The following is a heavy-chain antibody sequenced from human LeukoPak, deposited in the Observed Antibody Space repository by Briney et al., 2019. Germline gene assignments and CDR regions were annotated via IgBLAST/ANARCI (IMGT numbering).Heavy chain of an antibody. V-gene: IGHV4-59*01. D-gene: IGHD6-19*01. CDR2: IYYSGST. Sequence: SETLSLTCTVSGGSISSYYWSWIRQPPPKGLEWIGYIYYSGSTNYNPSLKSRVTISVDTSKNQFSLKLSSVTAADTAVYYYARSHPGQWLVRVDAFDIWGQGTMVFDSS. CDR1: GGSISSYY. CDR3: ARSHPGQWLVRVDAFDI. J-gene: IGHJ3*02.